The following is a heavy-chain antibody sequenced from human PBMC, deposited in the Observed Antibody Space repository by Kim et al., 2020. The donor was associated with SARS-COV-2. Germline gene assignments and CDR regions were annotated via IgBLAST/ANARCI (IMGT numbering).Heavy chain of an antibody. CDR3: ARGQWLGSWYFDL. D-gene: IGHD6-19*01. CDR1: GGSFSGYY. V-gene: IGHV4-34*01. J-gene: IGHJ2*01. CDR2: INQSGST. Sequence: SETLSLTCAVYGGSFSGYYWNWIRQPPGKGLEWIGEINQSGSTNYNPSLKSRVTISVDTSKNRFSLRLTSVTAADTAVYYCARGQWLGSWYFDLWGRGTLVTV.